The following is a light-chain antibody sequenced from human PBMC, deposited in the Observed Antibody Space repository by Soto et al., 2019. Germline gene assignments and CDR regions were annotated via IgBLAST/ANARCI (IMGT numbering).Light chain of an antibody. Sequence: DIVMTQSPDSLAVSLGERATINCKSSQSVLYSSNNKNYLAWYQQKPGQPPKLPIYWASTRETGVPDRFSGSGSGTDFTLTIGSLQAEDVAVDYCQQYYSTPQTFGQGTKVEIK. CDR3: QQYYSTPQT. CDR2: WAS. V-gene: IGKV4-1*01. J-gene: IGKJ1*01. CDR1: QSVLYSSNNKNY.